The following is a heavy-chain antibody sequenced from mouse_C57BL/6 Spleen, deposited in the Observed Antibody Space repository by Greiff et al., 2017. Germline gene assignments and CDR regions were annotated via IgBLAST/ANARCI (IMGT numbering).Heavy chain of an antibody. D-gene: IGHD2-2*01. CDR1: GFTFSDYG. J-gene: IGHJ3*01. V-gene: IGHV5-15*01. CDR2: ISNLAYSI. Sequence: EVKLVESGGGLVQPGGSLKLSCAASGFTFSDYGMAWVRQAPRKGPEWVAFISNLAYSIYYADTVTGRFTIARENAKNTLYLEMSSLRAEDTAMYYCARGGGYDGETWFAYWGQGTLVTVSA. CDR3: ARGGGYDGETWFAY.